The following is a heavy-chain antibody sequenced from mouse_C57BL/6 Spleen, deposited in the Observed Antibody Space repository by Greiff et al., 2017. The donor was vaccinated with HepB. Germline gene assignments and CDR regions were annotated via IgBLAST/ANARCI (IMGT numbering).Heavy chain of an antibody. V-gene: IGHV1-26*01. J-gene: IGHJ3*01. CDR3: ARSGYGYDVSY. Sequence: EVQLQQSGPELVKPGASVKISCKASGYTFTDYYMNWVKQSHGKSLEWIGNINPNNGGTSYTQKFKGKATLTVDKSSSTAYMELRSLTSEDSAVYYCARSGYGYDVSYWGQGTLVTVSA. D-gene: IGHD2-2*01. CDR2: INPNNGGT. CDR1: GYTFTDYY.